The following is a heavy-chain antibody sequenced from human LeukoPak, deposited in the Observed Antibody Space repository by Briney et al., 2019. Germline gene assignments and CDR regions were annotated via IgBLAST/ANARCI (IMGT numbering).Heavy chain of an antibody. CDR1: GYTFTSYG. CDR2: ISAYNGNT. Sequence: ASVKVSCKASGYTFTSYGISWVRQAPGQGLEWMGWISAYNGNTNYAQKLQGRVTMTTDTSTSTAYMELRSLRSDDTAVYYCARDHVSLITMIVVASGWFDPWGQGTLVTVSS. CDR3: ARDHVSLITMIVVASGWFDP. D-gene: IGHD3-22*01. V-gene: IGHV1-18*01. J-gene: IGHJ5*02.